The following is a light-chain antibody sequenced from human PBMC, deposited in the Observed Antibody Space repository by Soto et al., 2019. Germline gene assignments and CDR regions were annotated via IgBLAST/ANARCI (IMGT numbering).Light chain of an antibody. V-gene: IGKV1-5*03. CDR1: QNVSNW. J-gene: IGKJ2*01. CDR2: KAS. Sequence: DVEMTQSPSTLPTSIGDRVTINCRASQNVSNWLAWYQQKPGKAPKLLIYKASRLESGVPSRFSASGSGTDFTLTINILQSDDFATYFCQQYSKESPFGQGTTLEIK. CDR3: QQYSKESP.